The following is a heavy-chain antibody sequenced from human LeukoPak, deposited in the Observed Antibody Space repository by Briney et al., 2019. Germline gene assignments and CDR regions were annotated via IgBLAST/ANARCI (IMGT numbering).Heavy chain of an antibody. CDR2: INTNTGNP. CDR3: ARVRPLWFGEPKWFDP. Sequence: SVKVSCKASVYTFTSYAMNWVRQAPGQGLEWMGWINTNTGNPTYAQGFTGRFVFSLDTSVSTAYLQIRSLKAEDTAVYYCARVRPLWFGEPKWFDPWGQGTLVTVSS. J-gene: IGHJ5*02. V-gene: IGHV7-4-1*01. CDR1: VYTFTSYA. D-gene: IGHD3-10*01.